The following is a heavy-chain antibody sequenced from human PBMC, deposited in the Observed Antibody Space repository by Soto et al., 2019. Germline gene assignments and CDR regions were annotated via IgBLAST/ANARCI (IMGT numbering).Heavy chain of an antibody. V-gene: IGHV3-21*01. CDR3: ARDYVGSGWYGLFVFDY. J-gene: IGHJ4*02. CDR2: ISSSSSYI. Sequence: GGSLRLPCAASGFTFSSYSMNWVRQAPGKGLEWVSSISSSSSYIYYADSVKGRFTISRDNAKNSLYLQMNSLRAEDTAVYYSARDYVGSGWYGLFVFDYWGQGTLVTVSS. CDR1: GFTFSSYS. D-gene: IGHD6-19*01.